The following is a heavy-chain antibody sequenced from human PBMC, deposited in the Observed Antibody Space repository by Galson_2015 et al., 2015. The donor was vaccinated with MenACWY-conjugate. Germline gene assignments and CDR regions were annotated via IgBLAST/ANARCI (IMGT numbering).Heavy chain of an antibody. CDR2: INVGSGNT. CDR1: GSTFSNYA. CDR3: ARAPHGYGYEYFDP. J-gene: IGHJ5*02. D-gene: IGHD5-18*01. V-gene: IGHV1-3*01. Sequence: SVKVSCKASGSTFSNYAMHWVRQAPGQRLEWMGWINVGSGNTRSSQKFQDRVTITTDTSANTAYLDLSILRSEDTAVYFCARAPHGYGYEYFDPWGQGTLVTVSS.